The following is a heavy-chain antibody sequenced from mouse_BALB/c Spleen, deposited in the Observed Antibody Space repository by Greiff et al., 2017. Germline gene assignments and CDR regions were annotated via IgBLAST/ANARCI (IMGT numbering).Heavy chain of an antibody. CDR2: INPGSGGT. V-gene: IGHV1-54*01. CDR1: GYAFTNYL. J-gene: IGHJ2*01. CDR3: ANHYYGSSYFDY. D-gene: IGHD1-1*01. Sequence: QVHVKQSGAELVRPGTSVKVSCKASGYAFTNYLIEWVKQRPGQGLEWIGVINPGSGGTNYNEKFKGKATLTADKSSSTAYMQLSSLTSDDSAVYFCANHYYGSSYFDYWGQGTTLTVSS.